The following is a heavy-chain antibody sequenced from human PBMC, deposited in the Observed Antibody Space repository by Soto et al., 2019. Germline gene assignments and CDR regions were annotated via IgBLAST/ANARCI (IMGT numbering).Heavy chain of an antibody. CDR2: ISNDGSKK. J-gene: IGHJ6*02. Sequence: QVQLVESGGSVVQPGRSLRLACEASTLTTRGYAMHWVREVPGKGLEWVAVISNDGSKKYYAGSVKGRFTISRDNSKNTLYLQMDSVRAEDTAVYYCAKDVPYRSGWGWGGMDVWGQGTTVTVSS. D-gene: IGHD6-19*01. CDR3: AKDVPYRSGWGWGGMDV. CDR1: TLTTRGYA. V-gene: IGHV3-30*18.